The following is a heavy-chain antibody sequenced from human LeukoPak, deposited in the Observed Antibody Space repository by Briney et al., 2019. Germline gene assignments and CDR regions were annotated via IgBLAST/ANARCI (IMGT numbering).Heavy chain of an antibody. CDR2: INPSGGST. V-gene: IGHV1-46*01. J-gene: IGHJ6*01. CDR1: GYTFTSYY. Sequence: GSVKDSCKASGYTFTSYYMHWVRPAPGQGLEWMGIINPSGGSTSYAQKFQGRVTMTRDTSTSTVYMELSSLRSEDTAVYYCARDRLRIVGATRSVTSYYGMDVWGERTTLTVSS. CDR3: ARDRLRIVGATRSVTSYYGMDV. D-gene: IGHD1-26*01.